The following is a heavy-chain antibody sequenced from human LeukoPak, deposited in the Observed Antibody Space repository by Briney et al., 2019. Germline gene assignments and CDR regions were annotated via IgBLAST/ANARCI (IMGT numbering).Heavy chain of an antibody. CDR3: ARVGGAGAWFDY. V-gene: IGHV3-74*01. CDR2: INTDGSST. J-gene: IGHJ4*02. CDR1: GFTFSRYW. D-gene: IGHD1-26*01. Sequence: GGSLRLSCAASGFTFSRYWMHWVRQAPGKGLVWVSRINTDGSSTTYADSVKGRFTISRDNAKNTLYLQMNSLRAEDTAVCYCARVGGAGAWFDYWGQGTLVTVPS.